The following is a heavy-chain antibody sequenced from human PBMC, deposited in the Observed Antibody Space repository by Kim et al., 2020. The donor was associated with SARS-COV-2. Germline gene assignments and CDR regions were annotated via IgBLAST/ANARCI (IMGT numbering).Heavy chain of an antibody. Sequence: SETLSLTCAVSGDSFSTNTYYWNWIRQPAGKGLEWIGRIAATGTTDYNPALKSRVTISLDSSKIQFSLKLASVTAADTALYFCVREGRWSTSLDFWGQGTLVTVSS. CDR3: VREGRWSTSLDF. CDR2: IAATGTT. J-gene: IGHJ4*02. D-gene: IGHD1-1*01. V-gene: IGHV4-61*02. CDR1: GDSFSTNTYY.